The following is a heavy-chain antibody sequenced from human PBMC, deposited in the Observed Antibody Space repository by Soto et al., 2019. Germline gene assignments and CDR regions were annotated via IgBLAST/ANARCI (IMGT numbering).Heavy chain of an antibody. CDR1: GFTFSSYG. Sequence: PRGSLRLSCAASGFTFSSYGMQWVRQAPGKWLEWVAVISYDGSNKYYADSVKGRFTISRDNSKNTLYLQMNSVRAEDTAVYYCANPPPGYYDRSGYFDYWGQGTLVTVS. D-gene: IGHD3-22*01. V-gene: IGHV3-30*18. J-gene: IGHJ4*02. CDR3: ANPPPGYYDRSGYFDY. CDR2: ISYDGSNK.